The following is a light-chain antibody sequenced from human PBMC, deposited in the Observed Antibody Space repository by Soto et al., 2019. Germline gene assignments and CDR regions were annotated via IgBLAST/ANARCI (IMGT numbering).Light chain of an antibody. Sequence: EIVMTQSPSTLSVSPGESATLSCRASQSVSSKLAWYQQKPGQAPRLLIYGGSTRASGIPARFSGSGSGTEFTLTSSRLQAEDVVVYYGQQHNNWPYTFGQGTKLEIK. CDR3: QQHNNWPYT. CDR1: QSVSSK. V-gene: IGKV3-15*01. CDR2: GGS. J-gene: IGKJ2*01.